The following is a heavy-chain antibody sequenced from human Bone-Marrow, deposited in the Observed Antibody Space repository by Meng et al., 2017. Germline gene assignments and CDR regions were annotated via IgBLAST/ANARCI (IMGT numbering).Heavy chain of an antibody. CDR3: ASLYGDSSVWYLDL. D-gene: IGHD4-17*01. CDR2: IYYSGST. Sequence: VRLQKPVPGPVKPSQPLSPTCTVSCGSIGSGNHYWSWNRQHPGKGLEYIGYIYYSGSTYYNTSLKSRVIISVDTSKNQFSLRLNSVTAADTAVYYCASLYGDSSVWYLDLWGRGTLVTVFS. CDR1: CGSIGSGNHY. J-gene: IGHJ2*01. V-gene: IGHV4-31*03.